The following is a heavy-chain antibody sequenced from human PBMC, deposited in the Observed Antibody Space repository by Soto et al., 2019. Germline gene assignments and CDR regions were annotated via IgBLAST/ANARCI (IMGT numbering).Heavy chain of an antibody. D-gene: IGHD3-22*01. CDR3: ARRAFLPEGYSPNYFDY. J-gene: IGHJ4*02. Sequence: PGESLKISCEGSGYTVTRYAIGWVRQMPGKGLEWMGIIYPGDSDPRYSPSFQGQVTIAADKSINTAYLQWGSLKASDTAIYYCARRAFLPEGYSPNYFDYWGQGTLVTVSS. CDR2: IYPGDSDP. V-gene: IGHV5-51*01. CDR1: GYTVTRYA.